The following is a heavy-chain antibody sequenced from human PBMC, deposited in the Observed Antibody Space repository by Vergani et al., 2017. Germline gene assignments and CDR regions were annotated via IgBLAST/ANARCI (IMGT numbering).Heavy chain of an antibody. CDR3: ARHRGWVLVVVAATPWYYYYGMDV. V-gene: IGHV5-51*01. D-gene: IGHD2-15*01. J-gene: IGHJ6*02. CDR2: IYPGDSDT. CDR1: GYSFTSYW. Sequence: EVQLVQSGAEVKKPGESLKISCKGSGYSFTSYWIGWVRQMPGKGLEWMGIIYPGDSDTRYSPSFQGQVTISADKSLSTAYLQWSSLKASDTAMSYCARHRGWVLVVVAATPWYYYYGMDVWGQGTTVTVSS.